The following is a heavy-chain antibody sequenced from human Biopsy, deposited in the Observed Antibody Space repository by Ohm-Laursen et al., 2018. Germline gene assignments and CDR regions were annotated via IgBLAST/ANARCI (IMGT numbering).Heavy chain of an antibody. CDR1: GGSISSYY. Sequence: SDTLSLTCTVSGGSISSYYWSWIWQPQGQGLEWIGYIYYTGSSNYNSSLKRRFTISVDTSMNHLSLRLTSVTAADTAVYYCARHAPSYSGSYWRYFDLWGRGTLVTVSS. V-gene: IGHV4-59*08. CDR2: IYYTGSS. D-gene: IGHD1-26*01. CDR3: ARHAPSYSGSYWRYFDL. J-gene: IGHJ2*01.